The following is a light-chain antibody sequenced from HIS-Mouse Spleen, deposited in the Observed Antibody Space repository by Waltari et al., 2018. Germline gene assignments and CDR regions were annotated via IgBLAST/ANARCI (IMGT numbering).Light chain of an antibody. CDR3: QQYDNLPPVIT. CDR2: DAS. Sequence: DIQMTQSPSSLSASVGDRVTITCHASQDISNYLNWYQQKPGKAPKLLIYDASNLETGVPSRLSGSGSGTDFTFTISSLQPEDIATYYCQQYDNLPPVITFGQGTRLEIK. V-gene: IGKV1-33*01. J-gene: IGKJ5*01. CDR1: QDISNY.